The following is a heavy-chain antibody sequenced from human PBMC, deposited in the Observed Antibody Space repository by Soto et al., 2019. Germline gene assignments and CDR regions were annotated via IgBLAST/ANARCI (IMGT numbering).Heavy chain of an antibody. D-gene: IGHD6-13*01. J-gene: IGHJ6*02. Sequence: GGSLRLSCAASGFTFSSYVMSWVRQAPGKGLEWVSAISGSGVSTYYADSVKGRFTISRDNSKNTLYLQMNSLRGEDTAVYYCAKDVGQQLVLNYGMDVWGQGTTVTVSS. CDR3: AKDVGQQLVLNYGMDV. CDR2: ISGSGVST. V-gene: IGHV3-23*01. CDR1: GFTFSSYV.